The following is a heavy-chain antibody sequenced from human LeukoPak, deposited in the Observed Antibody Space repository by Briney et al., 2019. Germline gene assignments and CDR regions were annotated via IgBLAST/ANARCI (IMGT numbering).Heavy chain of an antibody. CDR2: IYSSGST. J-gene: IGHJ5*02. V-gene: IGHV3-53*01. Sequence: GGSLRLSCAASGFTGSYTYMSWVRQAPGKGLEWVSIIYSSGSTYYADSVKGRFTIARDNSHNTLYLQMNSLRVDDTAVYYCVRDTPGTTVPWGQGTLVTVSS. CDR3: VRDTPGTTVP. D-gene: IGHD1-1*01. CDR1: GFTGSYTY.